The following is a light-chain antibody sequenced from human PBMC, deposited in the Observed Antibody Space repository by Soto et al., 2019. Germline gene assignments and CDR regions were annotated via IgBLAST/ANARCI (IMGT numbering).Light chain of an antibody. CDR1: QSFNSIY. Sequence: NVLTQSPGTLSLSPGERATLSCRASQSFNSIYLAWYQQKPGQAPRLLIYGASSRATGIPDRFSGSGSGTDFTLTISRLEPEDFAVYYCQQYGSSPRTFGQGTKVDI. CDR2: GAS. CDR3: QQYGSSPRT. V-gene: IGKV3-20*01. J-gene: IGKJ1*01.